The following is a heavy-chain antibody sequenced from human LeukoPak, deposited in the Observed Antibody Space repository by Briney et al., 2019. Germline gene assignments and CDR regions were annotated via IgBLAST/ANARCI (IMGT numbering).Heavy chain of an antibody. CDR3: ARHQWVPAFDI. D-gene: IGHD1-26*01. V-gene: IGHV4-59*08. CDR2: IYYSGST. CDR1: RGSISTYY. J-gene: IGHJ3*02. Sequence: PSETLSLTCTVSRGSISTYYWSWIRQPPGKGLEWIGYIYYSGSTNYNSSLKSRVTMSVDTSKNQFSLKLNSMTAADTAVYYCARHQWVPAFDIWGQGTMVTVSS.